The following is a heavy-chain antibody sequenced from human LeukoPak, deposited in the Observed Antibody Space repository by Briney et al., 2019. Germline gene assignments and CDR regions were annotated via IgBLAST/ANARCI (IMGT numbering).Heavy chain of an antibody. D-gene: IGHD2-2*01. CDR3: ASLKGFCSSTSCSAFYYGMDV. Sequence: SETLSLTCTVSGGSISSGGYYWSWIRQHPGKGLEWIGYIYYSGSTYYNPSLKSRVTISVDTSKNQFSLKLSSVTAADTAVYLCASLKGFCSSTSCSAFYYGMDVLGQGTTVTVSS. CDR1: GGSISSGGYY. J-gene: IGHJ6*02. V-gene: IGHV4-31*03. CDR2: IYYSGST.